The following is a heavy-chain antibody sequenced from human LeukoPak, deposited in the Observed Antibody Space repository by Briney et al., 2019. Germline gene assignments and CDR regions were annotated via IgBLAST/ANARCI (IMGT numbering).Heavy chain of an antibody. CDR3: ARGLRIAVAGNIDY. Sequence: GGSLRLSCAASGFTFSSYWMSWVRQAPGKGLEWVANIKQDGSEKYYADSVKGRFTISRDNSKNTLYLQMNSLRAEDTAVYYCARGLRIAVAGNIDYWGQGTLVTVSS. CDR2: IKQDGSEK. CDR1: GFTFSSYW. D-gene: IGHD6-19*01. J-gene: IGHJ4*02. V-gene: IGHV3-7*04.